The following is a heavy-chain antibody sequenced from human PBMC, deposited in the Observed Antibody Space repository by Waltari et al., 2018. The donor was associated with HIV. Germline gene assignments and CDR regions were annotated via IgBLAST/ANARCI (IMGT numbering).Heavy chain of an antibody. CDR3: ARENPSVLRYFDWSHYFDY. J-gene: IGHJ4*02. Sequence: QVQLQESGPGLVKPSQTLSLTCTVSGGSISSGSYYWSWLRQPAGKGLEWIGRIYTSGSTNYNPSLKSRVTISVDTSKNQFSLKLSSVTAADTAVYYCARENPSVLRYFDWSHYFDYWGQGTLVTVSS. CDR2: IYTSGST. CDR1: GGSISSGSYY. D-gene: IGHD3-9*01. V-gene: IGHV4-61*02.